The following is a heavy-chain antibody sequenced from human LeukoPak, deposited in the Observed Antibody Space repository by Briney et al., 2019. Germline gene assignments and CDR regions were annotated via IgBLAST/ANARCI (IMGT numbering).Heavy chain of an antibody. J-gene: IGHJ4*02. CDR2: IYHSGST. CDR1: GYSISSGYY. CDR3: ARDSGGYYFDY. V-gene: IGHV4-38-2*02. Sequence: SETLSLTCTVSGYSISSGYYWGWIRQPPGKGLEWIGSIYHSGSTYYNPSLKSRVTISVDTSKNQFPLKLSSVTAADTAVYYCARDSGGYYFDYWGQGTLVTVSS. D-gene: IGHD2-8*02.